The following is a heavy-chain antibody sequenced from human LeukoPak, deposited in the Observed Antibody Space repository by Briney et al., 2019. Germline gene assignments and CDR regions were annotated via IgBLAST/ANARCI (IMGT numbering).Heavy chain of an antibody. V-gene: IGHV1-3*01. D-gene: IGHD1-26*01. J-gene: IGHJ5*02. CDR1: GYTFTSYA. CDR3: ANGGSPEDWFDP. CDR2: INAGNGNT. Sequence: ASVKVSCKASGYTFTSYAMHWVRQAPGQRLEWMGWINAGNGNTKYSQKFQGRVTITRDTSASTAYMELSSLRSEGTAVYYCANGGSPEDWFDPWGQGTLVTVSS.